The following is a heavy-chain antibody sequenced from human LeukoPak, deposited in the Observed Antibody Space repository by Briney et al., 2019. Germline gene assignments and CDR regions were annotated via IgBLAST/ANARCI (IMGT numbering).Heavy chain of an antibody. V-gene: IGHV1-18*01. CDR2: ISAYNGNT. CDR3: ARERGLLWFGEVLYGDAFDI. Sequence: ASVKVSCKASGYTFTSYGISWVRQAPGQGLEWMGWISAYNGNTNCAQKLQGRVTMTTDTSTSTAYMELRSLRSDDTAVYYCARERGLLWFGEVLYGDAFDIWGQGTMVTVSS. D-gene: IGHD3-10*01. J-gene: IGHJ3*02. CDR1: GYTFTSYG.